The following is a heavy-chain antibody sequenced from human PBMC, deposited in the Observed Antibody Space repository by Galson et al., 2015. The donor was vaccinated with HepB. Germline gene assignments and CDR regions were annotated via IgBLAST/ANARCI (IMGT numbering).Heavy chain of an antibody. V-gene: IGHV1-2*02. CDR3: VRDAAPHVQDLDF. CDR1: GYTFTDYY. D-gene: IGHD3-10*02. J-gene: IGHJ4*02. Sequence: SVTVSCKASGYTFTDYYIHWVREAPGQGLEWMGWINCDSAATNYAQKFEGRVTVTRDTSISTVYLDLSRLTSDDTAVYFCVRDAAPHVQDLDFWGLGTLVTVSS. CDR2: INCDSAAT.